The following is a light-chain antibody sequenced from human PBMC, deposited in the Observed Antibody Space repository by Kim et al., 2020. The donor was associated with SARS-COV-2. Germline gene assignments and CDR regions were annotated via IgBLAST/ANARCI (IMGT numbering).Light chain of an antibody. CDR1: TGAVTSGHY. J-gene: IGLJ1*01. Sequence: QAVVTQEPSLTVSPGGTVALTCGSSTGAVTSGHYPYWFQQKPGQAPRTLIYDTSNKHSWTPARFSGSLLGGKAALTLSGAQPEDEAEYYCLLSYSGARVFATGTKVSVL. V-gene: IGLV7-46*01. CDR3: LLSYSGARV. CDR2: DTS.